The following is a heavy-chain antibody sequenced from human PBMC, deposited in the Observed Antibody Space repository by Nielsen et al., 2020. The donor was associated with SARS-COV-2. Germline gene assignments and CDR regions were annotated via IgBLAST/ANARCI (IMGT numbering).Heavy chain of an antibody. CDR2: IFYRGNT. Sequence: SETLSLTCIVSGGSISSGSHYLSWIRQPPGKGLEWIGYIFYRGNTNYNPSLKSRVTISVDTSKNQFSLKVNSVTAADTAVYYCVRIDMATISVDYWGRGTLVTVSS. V-gene: IGHV4-61*01. D-gene: IGHD5-24*01. J-gene: IGHJ4*02. CDR3: VRIDMATISVDY. CDR1: GGSISSGSHY.